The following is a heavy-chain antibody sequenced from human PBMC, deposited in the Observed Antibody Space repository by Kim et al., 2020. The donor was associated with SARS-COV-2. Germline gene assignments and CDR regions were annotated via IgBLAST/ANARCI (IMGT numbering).Heavy chain of an antibody. CDR3: TWSHIVVVTPIDY. J-gene: IGHJ4*02. D-gene: IGHD2-21*02. V-gene: IGHV3-15*01. CDR1: GFTFSNAW. Sequence: GGSLRLSCAASGFTFSNAWMSWVRQAPGKGLEWVGRIKSKTDGGTTDYAAPVKGRFTISRDDSKNTLYLQMNSLKTEDTAVYYCTWSHIVVVTPIDYWGQGTLVTVSS. CDR2: IKSKTDGGTT.